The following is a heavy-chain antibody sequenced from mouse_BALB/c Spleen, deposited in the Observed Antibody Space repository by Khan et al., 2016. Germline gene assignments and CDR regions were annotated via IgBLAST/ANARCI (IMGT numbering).Heavy chain of an antibody. CDR1: GYTFTPYI. CDR2: VNPYTDGT. CDR3: ARGDY. V-gene: IGHV1S136*01. J-gene: IGHJ2*01. Sequence: VQLQQSGPVLVKPGTSVKMSCKASGYTFTPYIIHWAKQKPGQGLEWIGYVNPYTDGTQYNEKFNHKATLTSDKSSSTAYMDLSSLTSDDSAVYYCARGDYWGQGTTLAVSS.